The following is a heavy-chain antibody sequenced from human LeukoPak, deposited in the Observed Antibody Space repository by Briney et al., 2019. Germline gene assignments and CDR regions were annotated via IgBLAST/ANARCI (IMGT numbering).Heavy chain of an antibody. Sequence: GGSLRLSCAASGFTFNDYNMNWVRQAPGKGLGWISYISRSSSTIYYADSVKGRFTISRDDAKNSLYLQMSSLRAEDTAVYYCARVYTSSWYGDCWGQGTLVTVSS. CDR2: ISRSSSTI. CDR1: GFTFNDYN. J-gene: IGHJ4*02. V-gene: IGHV3-48*01. CDR3: ARVYTSSWYGDC. D-gene: IGHD6-13*01.